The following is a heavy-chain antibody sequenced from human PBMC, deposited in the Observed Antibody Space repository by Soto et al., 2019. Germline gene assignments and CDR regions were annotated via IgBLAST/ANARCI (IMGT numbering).Heavy chain of an antibody. CDR3: ARVRSPYSSSWYNAFDV. J-gene: IGHJ3*01. V-gene: IGHV1-69*02. CDR2: IIPILGIA. D-gene: IGHD6-13*01. CDR1: GGTFSSYT. Sequence: SVKVSCKASGGTFSSYTISWVRQAPGQGLEWMGRIIPILGIANYAQKFQGRVTITADKSTSTAYMELSSLRSEDTAVYYCARVRSPYSSSWYNAFDVWGQGTMVTVSS.